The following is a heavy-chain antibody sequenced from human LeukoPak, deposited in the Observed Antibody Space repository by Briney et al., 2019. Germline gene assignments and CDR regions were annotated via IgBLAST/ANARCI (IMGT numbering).Heavy chain of an antibody. CDR1: GGSIRSYY. CDR3: ARDGYTASYYSLDY. Sequence: SETLSLTCSVSGGSIRSYYGSWIRQPVGKGLESIGRIYSSGTTNYNPSLKSRVSMSVDMSKNQFSLRLNSVTAADTAVYYCARDGYTASYYSLDYWGQGILVTVSS. D-gene: IGHD1-26*01. CDR2: IYSSGTT. V-gene: IGHV4-4*07. J-gene: IGHJ4*02.